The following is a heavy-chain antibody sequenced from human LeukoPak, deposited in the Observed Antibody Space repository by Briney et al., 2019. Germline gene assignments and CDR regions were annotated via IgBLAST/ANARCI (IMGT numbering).Heavy chain of an antibody. CDR2: IYHSGST. Sequence: SQTLSLTCTVSGGSISSGGYYWSWIRQPPGKGLEWIGYIYHSGSTYYNPSLKSRVTISVDRSKNQLSLKLSSVTAADMAVYYCASLNYDFWSAAGGPREDWGQGTLVTVSS. D-gene: IGHD3-3*01. V-gene: IGHV4-30-2*01. CDR3: ASLNYDFWSAAGGPRED. J-gene: IGHJ4*02. CDR1: GGSISSGGYY.